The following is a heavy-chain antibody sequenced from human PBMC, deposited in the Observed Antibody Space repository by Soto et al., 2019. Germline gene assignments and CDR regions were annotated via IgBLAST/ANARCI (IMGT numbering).Heavy chain of an antibody. CDR3: ARDRGGDYGGWFDP. D-gene: IGHD4-17*01. J-gene: IGHJ5*02. Sequence: EVQLLESGGGLVQPGGSLRLSCAASGFTFSSYAMSWVRQAPGKGLEWVSYISSSGSTIYYADSVKGRFTISRDNAKNSLYLQMNSLRAEDTAVYYCARDRGGDYGGWFDPWGQGTLVTVSS. CDR1: GFTFSSYA. V-gene: IGHV3-48*04. CDR2: ISSSGSTI.